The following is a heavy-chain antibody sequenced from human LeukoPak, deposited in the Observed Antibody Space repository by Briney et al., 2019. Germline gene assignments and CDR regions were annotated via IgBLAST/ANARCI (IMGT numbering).Heavy chain of an antibody. D-gene: IGHD2-2*01. CDR2: INWSGGST. Sequence: GGSLRLSCTASGFAFDEHGMSWVRQVPGKGLEWVSGINWSGGSTGYADPLRGRFTISRDNAKNSLYLQMDSLGAEDTALYYCARAPITSPFYFDYWGQGTLVTVSS. CDR1: GFAFDEHG. CDR3: ARAPITSPFYFDY. V-gene: IGHV3-20*04. J-gene: IGHJ4*02.